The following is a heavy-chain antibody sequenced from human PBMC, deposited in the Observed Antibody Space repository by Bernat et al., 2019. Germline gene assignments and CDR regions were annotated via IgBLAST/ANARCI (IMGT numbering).Heavy chain of an antibody. Sequence: QVQLVESGGGVVQPGRSLRLSCAASGFTFSSYSMHWVRQAPGKGLEWVAFLSYDGSNNYHADSVRGRFTISRDNSKNTLYLQMNSLRADDTAVYFCARPRDPWKLLPFDYWGPGALVTVSS. V-gene: IGHV3-30-3*01. CDR3: ARPRDPWKLLPFDY. CDR2: LSYDGSNN. D-gene: IGHD2-15*01. J-gene: IGHJ4*02. CDR1: GFTFSSYS.